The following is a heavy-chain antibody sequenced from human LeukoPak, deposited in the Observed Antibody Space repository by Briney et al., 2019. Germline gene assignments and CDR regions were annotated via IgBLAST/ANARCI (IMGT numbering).Heavy chain of an antibody. CDR3: ARSIVQLSAFDI. V-gene: IGHV4-31*03. J-gene: IGHJ3*02. Sequence: PSETLSLTCTVSGGSISSGGYYWSWIRQHPGKGLEWIGYTYYSGSTYYNPSLKSRVTISVDTSKNQFSLKLSSVTAADTAVYYCARSIVQLSAFDIWGQGTMVTVSS. CDR2: TYYSGST. CDR1: GGSISSGGYY. D-gene: IGHD2/OR15-2a*01.